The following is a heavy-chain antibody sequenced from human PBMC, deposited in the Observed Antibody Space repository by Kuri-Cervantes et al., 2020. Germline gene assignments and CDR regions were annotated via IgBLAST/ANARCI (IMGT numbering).Heavy chain of an antibody. J-gene: IGHJ4*02. CDR3: ARRDSPGYSDY. CDR2: IYGDGST. V-gene: IGHV3-53*01. CDR1: GFTITANY. Sequence: GGSLRLSCAVSGFTITANYMIWVRQAPGKGPEWVSVIYGDGSTYYADSVKGRFTISRDDSKNTLYLQMNSLRAEDTAVYYCARRDSPGYSDYWGQGTLVTVSS.